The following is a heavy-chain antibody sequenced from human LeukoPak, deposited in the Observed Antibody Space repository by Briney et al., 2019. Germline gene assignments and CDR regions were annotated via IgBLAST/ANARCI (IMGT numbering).Heavy chain of an antibody. J-gene: IGHJ6*02. D-gene: IGHD2-15*01. V-gene: IGHV4-30-2*05. Sequence: SETLSLTCAVSGGSISSGGYSWSWIRQPPGKGLEWIGYIYYSGSTYYNPSLKSRVTISVDTSKNQFSLKLSSVTAADTAVYYCARSGRRGIMDVWGQGTTVTVSS. CDR3: ARSGRRGIMDV. CDR2: IYYSGST. CDR1: GGSISSGGYS.